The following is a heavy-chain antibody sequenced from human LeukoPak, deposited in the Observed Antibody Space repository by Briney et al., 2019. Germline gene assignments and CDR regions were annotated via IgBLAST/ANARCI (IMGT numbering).Heavy chain of an antibody. D-gene: IGHD1/OR15-1a*01. CDR2: VSGSGGST. CDR3: ATLNSVYDAFDI. CDR1: GFTFSSYA. Sequence: PGGSLRLSCAASGFTFSSYAMSWVRQAPGKGLEWVSGVSGSGGSTYYADSVKGRFTISRDNSNDTLYLQVSSLRAEDTAVYYCATLNSVYDAFDIWGQGTVATVSS. V-gene: IGHV3-23*01. J-gene: IGHJ3*02.